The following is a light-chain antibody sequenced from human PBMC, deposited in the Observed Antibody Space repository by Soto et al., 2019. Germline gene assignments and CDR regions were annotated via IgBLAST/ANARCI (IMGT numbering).Light chain of an antibody. V-gene: IGKV3-20*01. CDR1: QTVIRSY. J-gene: IGKJ4*01. Sequence: PGESATLSCRAIQTVIRSYFVWYQQKPGQAPRLLIYGASARAPGIPDRFSGTGSGTESTLTISRLEPEDFAVYFCQHFDSSPTFGGGTKVEIK. CDR3: QHFDSSPT. CDR2: GAS.